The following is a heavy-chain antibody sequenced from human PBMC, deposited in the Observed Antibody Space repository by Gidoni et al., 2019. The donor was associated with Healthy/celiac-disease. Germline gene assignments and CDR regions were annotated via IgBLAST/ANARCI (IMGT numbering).Heavy chain of an antibody. D-gene: IGHD6-19*01. Sequence: EVQLLESGGGLVQPGGSLRLSCEASGFTFSNHAMSGVRQAPGNGMAWGSASSDSSSSTYYADSVKGRFTIFRDNSKNMLYLQMNSLRVEDTAVYYCVPVAGTGFWGQGTLVTVSS. V-gene: IGHV3-23*01. CDR1: GFTFSNHA. J-gene: IGHJ4*02. CDR3: VPVAGTGF. CDR2: SSDSSSST.